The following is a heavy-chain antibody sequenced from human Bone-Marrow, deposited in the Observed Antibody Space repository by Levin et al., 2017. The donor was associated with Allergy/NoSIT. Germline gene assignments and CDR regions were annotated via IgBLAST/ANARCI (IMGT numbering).Heavy chain of an antibody. CDR3: GGGYSYGLDY. D-gene: IGHD5-18*01. Sequence: SETLSLTCTVSGGSISSGSYYWSWIRQPAGTGLEWIGRIYTSGSTNYNPSLKSRVTISVDTSKNQFSLKLSSVTAADTAVYYCGGGYSYGLDYWGQGTLVTVSS. J-gene: IGHJ4*02. V-gene: IGHV4-61*02. CDR1: GGSISSGSYY. CDR2: IYTSGST.